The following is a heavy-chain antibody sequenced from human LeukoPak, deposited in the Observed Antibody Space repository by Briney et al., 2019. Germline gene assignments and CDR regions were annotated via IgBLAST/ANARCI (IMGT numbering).Heavy chain of an antibody. CDR2: IYYSGSA. Sequence: PSETLSLTCTVSGGSISSYYWSWIRQPPGKGLEWIGYIYYSGSANYNPSLKSRVTISVDTSKNQFSLKLSSVTAADTAVYYCARSGRNGYNYNYYYGMDVWGQGTTVIVSS. V-gene: IGHV4-59*08. CDR1: GGSISSYY. D-gene: IGHD5-24*01. CDR3: ARSGRNGYNYNYYYGMDV. J-gene: IGHJ6*02.